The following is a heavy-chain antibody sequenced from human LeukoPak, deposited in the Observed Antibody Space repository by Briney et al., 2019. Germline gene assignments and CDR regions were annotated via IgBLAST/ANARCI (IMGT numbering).Heavy chain of an antibody. CDR2: IIPILGIA. CDR3: AKDWDRYYYGSSGPFDY. D-gene: IGHD3-22*01. V-gene: IGHV1-69*04. Sequence: SVKVSCKASGGTFSSYAISWVRQAPGQGLEWMGRIIPILGIANYAQKFQGRVTITADKSTSTAYMELNSLRAEDTAVYYCAKDWDRYYYGSSGPFDYWGQGTLVTVSS. J-gene: IGHJ4*02. CDR1: GGTFSSYA.